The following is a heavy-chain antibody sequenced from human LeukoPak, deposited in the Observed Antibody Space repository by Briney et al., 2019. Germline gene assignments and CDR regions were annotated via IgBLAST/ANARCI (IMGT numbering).Heavy chain of an antibody. D-gene: IGHD5-24*01. J-gene: IGHJ4*02. CDR2: ISGRGNTI. V-gene: IGHV3-11*04. CDR3: ARERLWSRDGYNPF. Sequence: NPGGSLRLSCAASGFTFSDYYMSWIRQAPGKGLEWISYISGRGNTIYYADSVKGRFTISRDNAKNSLYLQMNSLRVEDTALYYCARERLWSRDGYNPFWGQGTLVTVSS. CDR1: GFTFSDYY.